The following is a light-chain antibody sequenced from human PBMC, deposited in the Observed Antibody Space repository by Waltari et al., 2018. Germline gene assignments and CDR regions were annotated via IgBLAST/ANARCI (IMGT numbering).Light chain of an antibody. CDR1: QSVSGK. CDR2: GAS. V-gene: IGKV3-15*01. CDR3: QQYYNWPLT. Sequence: EIVMTQSPATLAVSLGERVTLSCRPSQSVSGKLAWYQQKPGQPPRLLLSGASTRATGIPARFSGSASGTEFTLTISSLQSEDSAVYYCQQYYNWPLTFGGGTNVEI. J-gene: IGKJ4*01.